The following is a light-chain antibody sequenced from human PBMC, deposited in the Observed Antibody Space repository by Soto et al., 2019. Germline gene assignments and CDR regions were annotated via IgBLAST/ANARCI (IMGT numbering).Light chain of an antibody. CDR1: NSNIGAGYD. Sequence: QSVLTQPASVSGAPGQRVTVSCTGSNSNIGAGYDVHWYQQLPRTAPKLLIYTNNNRPSGVPDRFSGSKSGTSASLAITGLQAEDEADYYCQSYDSSLSRYVFGTGTKVTVL. J-gene: IGLJ1*01. CDR2: TNN. V-gene: IGLV1-40*01. CDR3: QSYDSSLSRYV.